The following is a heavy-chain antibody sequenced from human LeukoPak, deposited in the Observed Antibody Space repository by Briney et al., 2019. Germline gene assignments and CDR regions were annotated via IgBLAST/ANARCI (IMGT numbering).Heavy chain of an antibody. CDR1: GFTFSSYS. CDR3: ARDALEYSSGWYMDY. D-gene: IGHD6-19*01. J-gene: IGHJ4*02. CDR2: ISSSSSTI. V-gene: IGHV3-48*01. Sequence: GGSLRLSCAASGFTFSSYSMNWVRQAPGKGLEWVSYISSSSSTIYYADSVKGRFTISRDNAKNSLYLQMNSLRAEDTAVYYCARDALEYSSGWYMDYWGQGTLVTVSS.